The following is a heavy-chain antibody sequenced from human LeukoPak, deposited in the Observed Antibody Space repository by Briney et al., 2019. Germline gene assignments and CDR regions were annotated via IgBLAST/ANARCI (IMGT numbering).Heavy chain of an antibody. V-gene: IGHV1-8*01. CDR2: MNPNSGNT. Sequence: ASVKVSCKASGYTFTSYDINWVRQATGQGLEWMGWMNPNSGNTGYAQKFQGRVTMTRNTSISTAYMELSSLRSEDTAVYYCARRGVVPAGIPFDYWGQGTLVTVSS. CDR1: GYTFTSYD. D-gene: IGHD2-2*01. CDR3: ARRGVVPAGIPFDY. J-gene: IGHJ4*02.